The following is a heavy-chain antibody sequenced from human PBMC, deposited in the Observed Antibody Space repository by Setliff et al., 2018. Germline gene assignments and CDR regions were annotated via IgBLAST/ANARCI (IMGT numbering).Heavy chain of an antibody. Sequence: GGSLRLSCAASGFTFSSYAMSWVRQAPGKGLEWVSAISGSGGSTYYADSVKGRFTISRDNSKNTLYLQMNSLRAEDTAVYYCAKSWVVPAAITFSGFDPWGQGTMVTVSS. J-gene: IGHJ5*02. CDR1: GFTFSSYA. V-gene: IGHV3-23*01. CDR2: ISGSGGST. D-gene: IGHD2-2*01. CDR3: AKSWVVPAAITFSGFDP.